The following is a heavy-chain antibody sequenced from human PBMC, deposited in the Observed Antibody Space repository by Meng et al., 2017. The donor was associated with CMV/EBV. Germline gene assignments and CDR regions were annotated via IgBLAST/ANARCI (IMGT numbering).Heavy chain of an antibody. CDR1: GYTFTGYY. J-gene: IGHJ3*02. V-gene: IGHV1-2*02. Sequence: VSVKVSCMASGYTFTGYYMHWVRQAPGQGLEWMGWINPNSGGTNYAQKFQGRVTMTRDTSISTAYMELSRLRSDDTAVYYCARDTIYCSSTSCKSGGDAFDIWGQGTMVTVSS. CDR3: ARDTIYCSSTSCKSGGDAFDI. D-gene: IGHD2-2*01. CDR2: INPNSGGT.